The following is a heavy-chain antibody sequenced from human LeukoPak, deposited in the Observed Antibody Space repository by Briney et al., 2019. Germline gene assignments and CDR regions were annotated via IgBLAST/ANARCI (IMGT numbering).Heavy chain of an antibody. CDR1: GFIFSNYW. Sequence: GGSLRLSCAASGFIFSNYWMSWVRQAPGKGREWVANIKQDGSEKYYVDSVNGRFTISRDNAKHSLYLQMNSLRAEDTAVYYCARAFITMIVDWGQGSLVTVSS. D-gene: IGHD3-22*01. J-gene: IGHJ4*02. CDR2: IKQDGSEK. V-gene: IGHV3-7*01. CDR3: ARAFITMIVD.